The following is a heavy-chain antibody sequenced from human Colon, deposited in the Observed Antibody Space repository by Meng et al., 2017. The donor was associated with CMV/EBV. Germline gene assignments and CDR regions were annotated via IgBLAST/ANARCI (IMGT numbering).Heavy chain of an antibody. V-gene: IGHV3-30*02. CDR3: ATGGGTQASALGVFDF. CDR1: GFTIDWQA. Sequence: GESLKISCKASGFTIDWQAMHWVRQAPGKGLEWVASMWFDGSKKNYADSVTGRFTISRDNSKNMQFLEMNSQRDEDTAMYYCATGGGTQASALGVFDFWGQGPPVTVS. D-gene: IGHD2-21*01. CDR2: MWFDGSKK. J-gene: IGHJ4*02.